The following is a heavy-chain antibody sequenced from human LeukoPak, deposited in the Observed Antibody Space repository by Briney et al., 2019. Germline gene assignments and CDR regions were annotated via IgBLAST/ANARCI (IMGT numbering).Heavy chain of an antibody. CDR3: AKSIGVVNNFDY. CDR2: ISGSGGGT. D-gene: IGHD3-16*01. Sequence: GGSLRLSCAASGFTFSSYAMNWVRQAPGKGLEWVSGISGSGGGTYYADSVEGRFTISRDNSNNTLYLQMKSLRAEDTAVYYCAKSIGVVNNFDYWGQGTLVTVSS. J-gene: IGHJ4*02. CDR1: GFTFSSYA. V-gene: IGHV3-23*01.